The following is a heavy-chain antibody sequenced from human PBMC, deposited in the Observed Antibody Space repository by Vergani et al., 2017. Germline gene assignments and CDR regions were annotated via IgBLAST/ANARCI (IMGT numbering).Heavy chain of an antibody. CDR1: GFTFSSYA. CDR2: ISGSGGST. D-gene: IGHD4-17*01. CDR3: AADPRNDYGDSHYYYYGMDV. V-gene: IGHV3-23*01. J-gene: IGHJ6*02. Sequence: EVQLLESGGGLVQPGGSLRLSCAASGFTFSSYAMSWVRQAPGKGLEWVSAISGSGGSTYYADSVKGRFTIAIDNSKNTLYLQINSLRAEDTAVYYCAADPRNDYGDSHYYYYGMDVWGQGTTVTVSS.